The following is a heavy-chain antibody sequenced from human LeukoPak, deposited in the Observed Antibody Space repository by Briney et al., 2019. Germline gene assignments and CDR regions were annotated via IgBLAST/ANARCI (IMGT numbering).Heavy chain of an antibody. CDR2: ISAYNGNT. Sequence: YTXXXXXISWXRQAPGQXLXWMGWISAYNGNTNYAQKLQGRVTMTTDTSTSTAYMELRSLRSDDTAVYYCARGRWDRLKIFDYWGQGTLVTVSS. CDR1: YTXXXXX. D-gene: IGHD1-26*01. V-gene: IGHV1-18*01. CDR3: ARGRWDRLKIFDY. J-gene: IGHJ4*02.